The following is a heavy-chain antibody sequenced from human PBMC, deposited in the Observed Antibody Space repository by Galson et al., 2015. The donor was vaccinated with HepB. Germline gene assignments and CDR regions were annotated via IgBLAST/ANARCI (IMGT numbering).Heavy chain of an antibody. CDR1: GYTFTSYY. Sequence: SVKVSCKASGYTFTSYYMHWVRQAPGQGLEWMGIINPSGGSTSYAQKLQGRVTMTRDTSTSTVYMELSSLRSEDTAVYYCARDKVVRGVTYGMDVWGQGTTVTVSS. CDR3: ARDKVVRGVTYGMDV. D-gene: IGHD3-10*01. J-gene: IGHJ6*02. V-gene: IGHV1-46*04. CDR2: INPSGGST.